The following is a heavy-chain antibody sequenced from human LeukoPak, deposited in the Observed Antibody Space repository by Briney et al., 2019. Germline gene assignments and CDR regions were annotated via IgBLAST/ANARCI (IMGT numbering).Heavy chain of an antibody. CDR2: IKEDGSEK. V-gene: IGHV3-7*03. J-gene: IGHJ3*02. CDR1: GFAFDKYW. CDR3: ARDVNRGVFDM. Sequence: GGSLRLSCEGSGFAFDKYWISWVRQAPGKGLEWEANIKEDGSEKEFLDSVKGRFTISRDNSKKSVYLQMNSLRAEDTAVYYCARDVNRGVFDMWGQGTRVTVSS.